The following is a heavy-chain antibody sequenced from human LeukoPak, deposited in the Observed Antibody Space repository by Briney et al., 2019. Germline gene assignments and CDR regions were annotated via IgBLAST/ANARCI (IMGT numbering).Heavy chain of an antibody. CDR3: ARRKGPYGSGTYYDS. CDR1: DSPFVDFG. Sequence: GGPLRPSCPAPDSPFVDFGRGGVPLAPGKGLEWSLGVSWNGAYTEYADSVRGRFTISRDNAKKSLYLQMNSLRVDDTALYYCARRKGPYGSGTYYDSWGQGTLVSVSS. J-gene: IGHJ4*02. D-gene: IGHD3-10*01. CDR2: VSWNGAYT. V-gene: IGHV3-20*04.